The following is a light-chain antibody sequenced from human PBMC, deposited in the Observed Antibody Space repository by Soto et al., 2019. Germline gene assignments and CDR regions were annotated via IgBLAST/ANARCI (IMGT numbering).Light chain of an antibody. CDR2: GAS. J-gene: IGKJ1*01. Sequence: IVLTQSPGTLSLSPGERATLSRRASQSVSSNYITWYQQKPGQGPRRLIFGASSRATGIPDRFSGSGSGTDFTLTISRLEPEDFAVYYCQQYGSSPSTFGQGTKVDIK. V-gene: IGKV3-20*01. CDR1: QSVSSNY. CDR3: QQYGSSPST.